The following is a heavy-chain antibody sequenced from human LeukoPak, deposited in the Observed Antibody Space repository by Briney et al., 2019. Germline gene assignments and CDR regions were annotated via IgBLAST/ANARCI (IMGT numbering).Heavy chain of an antibody. J-gene: IGHJ4*02. D-gene: IGHD1-26*01. V-gene: IGHV3-21*01. CDR1: GFAFSTYS. Sequence: GGSLRLSCTASGFAFSTYSMNWVRQAPGKGLEWVSSISSSSTYIYYADSVKGRVTISRDNAKNSLYLQMNSLRAEDTAVYYCARVLSGCETTRCELDYWGQGTLVTVSS. CDR2: ISSSSTYI. CDR3: ARVLSGCETTRCELDY.